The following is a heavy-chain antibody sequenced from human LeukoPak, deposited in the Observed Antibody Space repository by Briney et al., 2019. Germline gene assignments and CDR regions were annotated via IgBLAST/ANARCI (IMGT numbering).Heavy chain of an antibody. CDR2: INAGNGNT. CDR3: AREASDYYDSSGNDY. Sequence: ASVKVSCKASGYTFTSYAMHWVRQAPGQRLEWMGWINAGNGNTKYSQKFQGRVTITRATSASTAYMELSSLRSEDTAVYYCAREASDYYDSSGNDYWGQGTLVTVSS. D-gene: IGHD3-22*01. V-gene: IGHV1-3*01. CDR1: GYTFTSYA. J-gene: IGHJ4*02.